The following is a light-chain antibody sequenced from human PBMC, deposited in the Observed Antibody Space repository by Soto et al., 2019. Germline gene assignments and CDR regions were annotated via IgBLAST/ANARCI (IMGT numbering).Light chain of an antibody. CDR1: LGLTDY. V-gene: IGKV1-27*01. CDR3: QKYNRAPFT. J-gene: IGKJ2*01. CDR2: AAS. Sequence: DIQMTQSPSSLTASVGDRVTMTCRASLGLTDYVAWYQQKPGRAPTLLIYAASILQSGVPSRFSGSGSGTQFTLTINSLQPEDGATYYCQKYNRAPFTFGQGTKLEIK.